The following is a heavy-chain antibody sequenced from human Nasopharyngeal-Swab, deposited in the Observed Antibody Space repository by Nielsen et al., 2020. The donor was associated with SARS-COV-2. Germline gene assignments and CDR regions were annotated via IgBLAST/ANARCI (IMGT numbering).Heavy chain of an antibody. V-gene: IGHV1-2*04. D-gene: IGHD3-10*01. J-gene: IGHJ6*02. Sequence: ASVKVSCKASGYTFTGYYMHWVRQAPGQGLEWMGWINPNSGGTNYAQKFQGWVTMTEDTSTDTAYMELSSLRSEDTAVYYCATGFAITMVRGVRYYYYGMDVWGQGTTVTVSS. CDR1: GYTFTGYY. CDR2: INPNSGGT. CDR3: ATGFAITMVRGVRYYYYGMDV.